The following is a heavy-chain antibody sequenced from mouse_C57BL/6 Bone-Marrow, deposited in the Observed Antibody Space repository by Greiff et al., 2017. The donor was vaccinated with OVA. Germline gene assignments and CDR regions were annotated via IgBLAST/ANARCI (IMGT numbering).Heavy chain of an antibody. J-gene: IGHJ4*01. CDR1: GYTFTSYT. V-gene: IGHV1-4*01. CDR2: INPSSGYT. Sequence: VMLVESGAELARPGASVKMSCKASGYTFTSYTMHWVKQRPGQGLEWIGYINPSSGYTKYNQKFKDKATLTADKSSSTAYMQLSSLTSEDSAVYYCAREAPYYAMDYWGQGTSVTVSS. CDR3: AREAPYYAMDY.